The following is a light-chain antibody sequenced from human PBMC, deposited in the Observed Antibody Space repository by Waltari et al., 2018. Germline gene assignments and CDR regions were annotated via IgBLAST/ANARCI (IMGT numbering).Light chain of an antibody. J-gene: IGLJ3*02. V-gene: IGLV3-21*04. CDR3: QVWDTSSDHWV. Sequence: SYVLTQPPSVSVAPGKTAKITCGGNKIGDKRVHWYQQKPGQAPVLVIYYDDDRPSGIPERFSGSNSGSTAALTISRVEAGDEADYYCQVWDTSSDHWVFGGGTELTVL. CDR2: YDD. CDR1: KIGDKR.